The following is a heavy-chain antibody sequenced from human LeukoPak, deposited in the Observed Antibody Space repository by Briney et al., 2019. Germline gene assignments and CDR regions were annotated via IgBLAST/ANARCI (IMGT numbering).Heavy chain of an antibody. J-gene: IGHJ5*02. CDR1: GFTFSSYW. V-gene: IGHV3-74*01. CDR3: ATNRSSWHH. D-gene: IGHD6-13*01. Sequence: GGSLRLSCAGSGFTFSSYWMHWVRQAPGKGLVWVSRINSDGSDTNYADSVKGRFTISRDNAKNTLYLQMISLRAEDTVVYYCATNRSSWHHWGQGTLVTVSS. CDR2: INSDGSDT.